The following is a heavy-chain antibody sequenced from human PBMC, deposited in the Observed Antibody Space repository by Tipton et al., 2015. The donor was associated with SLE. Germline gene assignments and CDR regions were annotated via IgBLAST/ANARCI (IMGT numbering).Heavy chain of an antibody. J-gene: IGHJ6*03. D-gene: IGHD6-13*01. Sequence: TLSLTCGVNGVPFRGNFWTWIRQSPGKGLEWIGEINHRGSTNYNPSLESRVTISEDTSNNHSSLRLRSVTAADTAVYYCARGGEYGSSGYPRYYYYMDVWGKGTTVTVSS. V-gene: IGHV4-34*01. CDR2: INHRGST. CDR1: GVPFRGNF. CDR3: ARGGEYGSSGYPRYYYYMDV.